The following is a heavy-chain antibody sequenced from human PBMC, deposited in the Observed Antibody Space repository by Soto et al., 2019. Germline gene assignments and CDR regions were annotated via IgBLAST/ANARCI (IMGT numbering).Heavy chain of an antibody. D-gene: IGHD5-18*01. CDR1: GFTFSSDG. J-gene: IGHJ4*02. V-gene: IGHV3-33*01. CDR2: IWYDGSNK. Sequence: QVQLVESGGSVVQPGRSLRLSCAASGFTFSSDGMHWVRQAPGKGLEWVAVIWYDGSNKYYADSVKGRFTISRDNSKNTLYLQMNILRAEDTGVYYCARDLSRGYSYASDYWGQGTLVTVSS. CDR3: ARDLSRGYSYASDY.